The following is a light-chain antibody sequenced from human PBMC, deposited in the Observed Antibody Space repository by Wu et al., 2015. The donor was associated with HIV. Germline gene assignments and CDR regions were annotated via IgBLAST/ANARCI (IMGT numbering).Light chain of an antibody. CDR3: QQQDN. J-gene: IGKJ2*01. CDR2: GAS. V-gene: IGKV3-20*01. CDR1: QSVSNSY. Sequence: EIVLTQSPGTLSLSPGERATLSCRASQSVSNSYLAWYQQKPGQAPRLLIYGASSRATGIPDKFSGTGSGTDFTLTISRLEPEDFAVYYCQQQDNFGQGTRLEI.